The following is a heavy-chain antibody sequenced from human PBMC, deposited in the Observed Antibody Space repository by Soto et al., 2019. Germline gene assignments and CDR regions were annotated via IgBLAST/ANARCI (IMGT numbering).Heavy chain of an antibody. V-gene: IGHV1-69*02. CDR1: GSTFSSYT. D-gene: IGHD2-21*02. J-gene: IGHJ6*02. Sequence: QVQLVQSGAEMKRPGSSVKVSCQASGSTFSSYTVSWVRQAPGQGLEWMGRIIPVLGVTNYAQKFKGRVTITADKSKTTAYMELSSLRSGDTAVYYCARRRYWGAYCYSKYYYGMDVWGQGTTVTVSS. CDR2: IIPVLGVT. CDR3: ARRRYWGAYCYSKYYYGMDV.